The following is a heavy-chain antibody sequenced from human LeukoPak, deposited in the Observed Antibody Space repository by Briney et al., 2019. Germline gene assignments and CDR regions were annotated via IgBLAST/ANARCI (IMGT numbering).Heavy chain of an antibody. D-gene: IGHD6-19*01. CDR3: ARQGGAVAGRAVDY. CDR2: IYYSGST. J-gene: IGHJ4*02. CDR1: GASLSSYY. Sequence: SSETLFLTCTVSGASLSSYYWSWIRQPPGKGLEWIGYIYYSGSTDYNPSLKSRVTISVDTSKNQFSLKLSSVTAADTAVYYCARQGGAVAGRAVDYWGQGTLVTVSS. V-gene: IGHV4-59*08.